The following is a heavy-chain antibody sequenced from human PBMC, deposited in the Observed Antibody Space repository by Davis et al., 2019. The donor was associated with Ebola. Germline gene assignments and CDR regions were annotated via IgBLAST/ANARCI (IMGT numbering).Heavy chain of an antibody. D-gene: IGHD4-11*01. CDR3: ARVGYSNYEGYYMDV. CDR2: INAYNGNT. J-gene: IGHJ6*03. V-gene: IGHV1-18*04. CDR1: GYTFTSYG. Sequence: ASVKVSCKASGYTFTSYGISWVRQAPGQGLEWMGWINAYNGNTNYAQKLQGRVTMTTDTSTSTAYMELRSLRSDDTAVYYCARVGYSNYEGYYMDVWGKGTTVTVSS.